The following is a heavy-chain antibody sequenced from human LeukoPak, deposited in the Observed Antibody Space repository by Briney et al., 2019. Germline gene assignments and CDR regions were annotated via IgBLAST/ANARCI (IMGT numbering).Heavy chain of an antibody. CDR3: ARDGKGGATDGFDI. CDR2: MSWDGSSI. J-gene: IGHJ3*02. V-gene: IGHV3-30*09. Sequence: GGSLRLSCAASGFTLSPYTMHWVHRAPGKGLQWVALMSWDGSSIQYGDSVKGRFAISRDNSKNTLYLQMNSLSPEDTAVYYCARDGKGGATDGFDIWGQGTMVTVSS. CDR1: GFTLSPYT. D-gene: IGHD1-26*01.